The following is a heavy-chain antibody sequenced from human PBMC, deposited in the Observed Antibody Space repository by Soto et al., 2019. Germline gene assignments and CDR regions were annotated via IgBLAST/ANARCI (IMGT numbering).Heavy chain of an antibody. J-gene: IGHJ4*02. Sequence: PSETLSLTCTVTGDSINNRSYYWGWIRQPPGKGLEWIGSIYYSGSTYNNPSLKSRVSMSVDTSKNQFSLKLRSVTAADTALYYCASQRTSVVTQAYFDSWGQGSLVTVS. CDR3: ASQRTSVVTQAYFDS. D-gene: IGHD2-21*02. CDR1: GDSINNRSYY. V-gene: IGHV4-39*01. CDR2: IYYSGST.